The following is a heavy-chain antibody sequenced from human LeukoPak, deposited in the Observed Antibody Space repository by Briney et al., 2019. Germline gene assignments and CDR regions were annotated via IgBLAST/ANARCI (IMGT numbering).Heavy chain of an antibody. D-gene: IGHD2-2*01. V-gene: IGHV3-7*01. CDR3: AREHKVPAANTHYYYYYMDV. CDR1: GFTFSSYW. Sequence: GGSLRLSCAPSGFTFSSYWMSWVRQAPGKGLEWVANIKQDGSEKYYVDSVKGRFTISRDNAKNSLYLQMNSLRAEDTAVYYCAREHKVPAANTHYYYYYMDVWGKGTTVTVSS. J-gene: IGHJ6*03. CDR2: IKQDGSEK.